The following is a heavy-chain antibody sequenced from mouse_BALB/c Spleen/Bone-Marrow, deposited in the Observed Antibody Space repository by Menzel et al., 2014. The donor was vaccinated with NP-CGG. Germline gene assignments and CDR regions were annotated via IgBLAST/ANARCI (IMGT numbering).Heavy chain of an antibody. V-gene: IGHV14-3*02. Sequence: FGAELVKPGVSVKLSCTASGFNIKDIYMHWVKQRSEQRPAWIGRIDTANDNTKYDPKFQDKATITADTSSSTAYLQLSSLTSEDTAIYYCARCGNGLMDYWGQGPSVTVSS. CDR2: IDTANDNT. J-gene: IGHJ4*01. D-gene: IGHD2-1*01. CDR1: GFNIKDIY. CDR3: ARCGNGLMDY.